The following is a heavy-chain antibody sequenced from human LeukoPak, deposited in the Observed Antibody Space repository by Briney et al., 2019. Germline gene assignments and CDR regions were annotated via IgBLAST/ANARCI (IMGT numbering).Heavy chain of an antibody. CDR1: GFTFNNYW. J-gene: IGHJ6*02. D-gene: IGHD3-22*01. Sequence: GGSLRLSCTASGFTFNNYWMSWVRQAPGKGLEWVANIKQDGSEKYYVDSVKGRFTISRDNAKNSLYLQMNSLRAEDTAVYYCARYYYDSSGYYYYYYYGMDVWGQGTTVTVSS. CDR2: IKQDGSEK. V-gene: IGHV3-7*05. CDR3: ARYYYDSSGYYYYYYYGMDV.